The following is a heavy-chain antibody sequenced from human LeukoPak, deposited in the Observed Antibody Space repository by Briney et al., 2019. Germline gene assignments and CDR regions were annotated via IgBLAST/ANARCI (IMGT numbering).Heavy chain of an antibody. V-gene: IGHV3-23*01. Sequence: GGSLRLSCAASGFTFSNYAMSWVRQAPGRGPEWVSAISSSGDRTYYADSVKGRFTISRDNSKNTLYLQINSLRAEDTAIYYCAKDVDYGDYVVYWGQGTLVTVSS. CDR2: ISSSGDRT. J-gene: IGHJ4*02. CDR3: AKDVDYGDYVVY. D-gene: IGHD4-17*01. CDR1: GFTFSNYA.